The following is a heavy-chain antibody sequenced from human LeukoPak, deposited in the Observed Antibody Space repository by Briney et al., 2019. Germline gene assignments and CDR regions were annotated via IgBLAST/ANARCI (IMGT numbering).Heavy chain of an antibody. D-gene: IGHD1-26*01. V-gene: IGHV4-38-2*02. J-gene: IGHJ6*03. CDR1: GYSISSGYY. Sequence: SETLSLTCTVSGYSISSGYYWGWIRQPPGKGLEWIGSIYHSGSTYYNPSLKSRVTISVDTSKNQFSLKLSSVTAADTAVYYCARHGAGSYYYYMDVWGKGTTVTVSS. CDR3: ARHGAGSYYYYMDV. CDR2: IYHSGST.